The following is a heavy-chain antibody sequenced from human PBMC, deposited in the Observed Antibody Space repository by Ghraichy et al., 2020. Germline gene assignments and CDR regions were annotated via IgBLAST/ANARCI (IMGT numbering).Heavy chain of an antibody. Sequence: SETLSLTCTVSGGSISSYYWSWIRQPPGKGLEWIGYIYYSGSTNYNPSLKSRVTISVDTSKNQFSLKLSSVTAADTAVYYCAREGEALSGGWFDPWGQGTLVTVSS. CDR3: AREGEALSGGWFDP. D-gene: IGHD2/OR15-2a*01. CDR2: IYYSGST. CDR1: GGSISSYY. V-gene: IGHV4-59*12. J-gene: IGHJ5*02.